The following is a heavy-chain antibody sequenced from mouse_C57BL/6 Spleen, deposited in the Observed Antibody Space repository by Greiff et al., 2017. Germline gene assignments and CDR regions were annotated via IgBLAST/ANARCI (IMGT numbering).Heavy chain of an antibody. CDR2: IYPGSGST. V-gene: IGHV1-55*01. CDR1: GYTFTSYW. Sequence: QVQLQQPREEQVKPGASVKMSCKASGYTFTSYWITWVKQRPGQGLEWIGDIYPGSGSTNYNEKFKSKATLTVDTSSSTAYMQLSSLTSEDSAVYYGARGRRDWFAYWGQGTLVTVSA. J-gene: IGHJ3*01. CDR3: ARGRRDWFAY.